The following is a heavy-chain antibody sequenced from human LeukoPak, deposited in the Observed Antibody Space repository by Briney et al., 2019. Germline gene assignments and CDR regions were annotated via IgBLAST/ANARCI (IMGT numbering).Heavy chain of an antibody. D-gene: IGHD3-22*01. V-gene: IGHV4-61*02. CDR2: IYTSGSP. CDR3: ATDRPYYYDSSGYRQRYYYYYYMDV. Sequence: SQTLSLTCTVSGGSISSGSYYWSWIRQPAGKGLEWIGRIYTSGSPNYNPSLKSRVTISVDTSKNQFSLKLSSVTAADTAVYYCATDRPYYYDSSGYRQRYYYYYYMDVWGKGTTVTVSS. J-gene: IGHJ6*03. CDR1: GGSISSGSYY.